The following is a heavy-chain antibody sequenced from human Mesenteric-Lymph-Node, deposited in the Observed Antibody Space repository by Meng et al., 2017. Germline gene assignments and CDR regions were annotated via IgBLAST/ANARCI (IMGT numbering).Heavy chain of an antibody. CDR2: INPSGGST. D-gene: IGHD6-19*01. CDR1: GYTFTSYY. J-gene: IGHJ6*02. CDR3: ARVYSSGWYGYYYYGMDV. Sequence: ASVKVSCKASGYTFTSYYMHWVRQAPGQGLEWMGIINPSGGSTSYAQKFHGRVTMTRDTSTSTVYMELSSLRSEDTAVYYCARVYSSGWYGYYYYGMDVWGQGTTVTVSS. V-gene: IGHV1-46*01.